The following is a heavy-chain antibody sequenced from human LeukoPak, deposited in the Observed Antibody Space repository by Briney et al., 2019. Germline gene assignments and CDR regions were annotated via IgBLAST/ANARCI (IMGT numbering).Heavy chain of an antibody. J-gene: IGHJ5*02. CDR1: GGSISSYY. CDR3: ARGGAGCRLAGWFDP. D-gene: IGHD6-19*01. Sequence: SETLSLTCTVSGGSISSYYWSWIRQPPGKGLEWIGYIYYSGSTNYNPSLKSRVTISVDTSKNQFSLKLSSVTAADTAVYYCARGGAGCRLAGWFDPWGQGTLVTVSS. V-gene: IGHV4-59*01. CDR2: IYYSGST.